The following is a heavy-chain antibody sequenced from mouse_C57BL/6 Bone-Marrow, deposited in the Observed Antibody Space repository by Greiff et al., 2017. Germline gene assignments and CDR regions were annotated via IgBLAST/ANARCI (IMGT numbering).Heavy chain of an antibody. V-gene: IGHV1-81*01. Sequence: QVHVKQSGAELARPGASVKLSCKASGYTFTSYGISWVKQRTGQGLEWIGEIYPRSGNTYYNEKFKGKATLTADKSSSTAYMELRSLKSEDSAVYFCARWGWLRGAMDYWGQGTSVTVSS. CDR3: ARWGWLRGAMDY. J-gene: IGHJ4*01. D-gene: IGHD2-2*01. CDR1: GYTFTSYG. CDR2: IYPRSGNT.